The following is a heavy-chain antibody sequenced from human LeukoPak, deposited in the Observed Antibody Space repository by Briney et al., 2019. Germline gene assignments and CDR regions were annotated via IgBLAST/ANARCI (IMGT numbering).Heavy chain of an antibody. CDR3: ARDHATGGPLPDY. CDR2: INPNSGGT. V-gene: IGHV1-2*02. J-gene: IGHJ4*02. CDR1: GYTFTVYY. D-gene: IGHD2-8*02. Sequence: ASVKVSCTASGYTFTVYYMHWVRQAPGQGLERMGWINPNSGGTNYAQKFQGRVTMTRDTSISTAYMELSRLRSDDAAVYYCARDHATGGPLPDYWGQGTLVTVSS.